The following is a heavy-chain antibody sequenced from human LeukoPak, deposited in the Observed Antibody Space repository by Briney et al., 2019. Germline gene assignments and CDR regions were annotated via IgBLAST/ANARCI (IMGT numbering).Heavy chain of an antibody. CDR2: IKQDGSEK. D-gene: IGHD6-13*01. V-gene: IGHV3-7*03. J-gene: IGHJ4*02. CDR1: GFTFSSYW. CDR3: ARELGIAAAGTTGFDY. Sequence: GGSLRLSCAASGFTFSSYWMSWVRQAPGKGLEWVANIKQDGSEKYYVDSVKGRFTISRDNAKNSLYLQMNSLRAEDTAVYYCARELGIAAAGTTGFDYWGQGTLVTASS.